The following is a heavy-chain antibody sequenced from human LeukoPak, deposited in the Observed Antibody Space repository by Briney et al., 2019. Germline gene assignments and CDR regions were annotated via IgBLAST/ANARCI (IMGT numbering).Heavy chain of an antibody. V-gene: IGHV3-74*01. J-gene: IGHJ4*02. CDR3: TGNWGSDY. Sequence: GGSLRLSCAASGFTFSSYWMHWVRQAPGKGLVWVSRVNSDGSSTNYADSVKGRFAISRDNAKNTLFLQMNSLRAEDTAVYYCTGNWGSDYWGQGTLVTVSS. D-gene: IGHD7-27*01. CDR1: GFTFSSYW. CDR2: VNSDGSST.